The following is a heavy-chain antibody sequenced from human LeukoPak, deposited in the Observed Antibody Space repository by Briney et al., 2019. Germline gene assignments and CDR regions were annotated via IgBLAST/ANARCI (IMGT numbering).Heavy chain of an antibody. J-gene: IGHJ4*02. Sequence: SETLSLTCTVSGDSVSSTDYYWGWIRQPPGRGLEWIASIRYSESSYYNPSLKSRATISVDTSKNHFSLKLRSLTATDTAVYYCATQDSSHYWGQGTLVTASS. CDR1: GDSVSSTDYY. CDR3: ATQDSSHY. D-gene: IGHD3-22*01. V-gene: IGHV4-39*02. CDR2: IRYSESS.